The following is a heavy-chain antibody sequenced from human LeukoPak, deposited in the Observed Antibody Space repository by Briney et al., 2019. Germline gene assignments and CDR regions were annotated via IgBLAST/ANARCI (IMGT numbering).Heavy chain of an antibody. CDR3: ARDRMEYSSGWKYYYYGMDV. J-gene: IGHJ6*02. D-gene: IGHD6-19*01. V-gene: IGHV1-69*04. CDR1: GGTFSSYA. Sequence: SVKVSCKASGGTFSSYAISWVRQAPGQGLEWMGRIIPILGIANYAQKFQGRVTITADKSTSTAYMELSSLRSEDTAVYYCARDRMEYSSGWKYYYYGMDVWGQGTTVTVSS. CDR2: IIPILGIA.